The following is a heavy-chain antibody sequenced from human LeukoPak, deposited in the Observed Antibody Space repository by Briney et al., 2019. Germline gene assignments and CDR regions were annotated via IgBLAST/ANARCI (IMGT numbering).Heavy chain of an antibody. CDR2: INPKSDAT. CDR3: TSFGALSGTHHVDY. CDR1: GYPFSDYY. Sequence: ASVKVSWKASGYPFSDYYVHWVRQAPGQGLEWMGWINPKSDATNYAQKFQVRVSMTRDTSNSTAYMELSRLRSDDTAVYYCTSFGALSGTHHVDYWGQGTLVTVSS. J-gene: IGHJ4*02. V-gene: IGHV1-2*02. D-gene: IGHD1-26*01.